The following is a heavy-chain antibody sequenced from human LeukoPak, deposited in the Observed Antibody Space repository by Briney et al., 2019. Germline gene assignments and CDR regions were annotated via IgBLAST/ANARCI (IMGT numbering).Heavy chain of an antibody. CDR3: ATFLQGDGMDV. D-gene: IGHD4-11*01. CDR1: RFTLSSYG. Sequence: PGGSLRLSCAASRFTLSSYGMHWVRQAPGKGLEWVAVIWYDGSNTYYADSVKGRFSISRDNSKNTLYLQMNSLRAEDTAIYYCATFLQGDGMDVWGKGTTITVSS. J-gene: IGHJ6*04. V-gene: IGHV3-33*01. CDR2: IWYDGSNT.